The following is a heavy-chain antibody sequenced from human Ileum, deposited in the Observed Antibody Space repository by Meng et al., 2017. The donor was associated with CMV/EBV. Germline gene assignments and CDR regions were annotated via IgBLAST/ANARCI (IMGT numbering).Heavy chain of an antibody. CDR2: IYYSGGT. CDR3: ASGDSLRAVDF. Sequence: RLRLQDARPGLVKPSETLSLTCTVSGASISRSTYYWGWIRQPPGKGLEWIGSIYYSGGTYYNPSLKSRVTISVDTSKNQFSLKLNSVTAADTAVYYCASGDSLRAVDFWGQGTLVTVSS. CDR1: GASISRSTYY. V-gene: IGHV4-39*06. D-gene: IGHD2-21*02. J-gene: IGHJ4*02.